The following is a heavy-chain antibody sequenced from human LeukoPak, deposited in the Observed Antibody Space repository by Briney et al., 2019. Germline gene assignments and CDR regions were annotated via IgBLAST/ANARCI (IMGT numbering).Heavy chain of an antibody. Sequence: PGGSLRRSCAASGFTFSSYWMHWVRQAPGKGLVWVSRINSDGSSTSYADSVKGRFTISRDNAKNTLYLQMNSLRAEDTAVYYCARDSGGWYGNDAFDIWGQGTMVTVSS. CDR3: ARDSGGWYGNDAFDI. V-gene: IGHV3-74*01. D-gene: IGHD6-19*01. J-gene: IGHJ3*02. CDR1: GFTFSSYW. CDR2: INSDGSST.